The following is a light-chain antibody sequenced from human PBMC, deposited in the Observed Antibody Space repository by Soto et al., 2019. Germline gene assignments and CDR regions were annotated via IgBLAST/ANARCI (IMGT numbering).Light chain of an antibody. Sequence: QSVLTQPPSASGTPGQRVTISCSGSSSNIGSNTVIWYQQLPGTAPKLLIYSNNQRPSGVPDRFSGSKSGTSASLAISGLQSEDEADYYCAAWDDGLNGWVFGGGTKLTVL. CDR1: SSNIGSNT. J-gene: IGLJ3*02. CDR3: AAWDDGLNGWV. CDR2: SNN. V-gene: IGLV1-44*01.